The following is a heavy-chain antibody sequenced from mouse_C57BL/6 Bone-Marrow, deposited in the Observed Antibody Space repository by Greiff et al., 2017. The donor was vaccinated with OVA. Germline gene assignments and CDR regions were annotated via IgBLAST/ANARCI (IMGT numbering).Heavy chain of an antibody. V-gene: IGHV14-4*01. CDR1: GFNIKDDY. J-gene: IGHJ2*01. Sequence: EVQLQQSGAELVRPGASVKLSCTASGFNIKDDYMHWVKQRPEQGLEWIGWIDPENGDTEYASKFQGKATITADTSSNTAYLQLSSLTSEDTAVYYCTTENYGSSFNYFDDWGQGTTLTVSS. CDR2: IDPENGDT. CDR3: TTENYGSSFNYFDD. D-gene: IGHD1-1*01.